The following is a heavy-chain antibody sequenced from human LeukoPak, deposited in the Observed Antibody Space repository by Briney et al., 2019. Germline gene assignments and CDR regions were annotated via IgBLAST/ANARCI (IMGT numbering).Heavy chain of an antibody. CDR2: LYIGGNT. J-gene: IGHJ4*02. CDR1: GLTVNNNY. Sequence: GSLRLSCAASGLTVNNNYMNWVRQAPGKGLEWVSALYIGGNTYYADSVRGRFTISGDNSKNTLYLQMNSLRAEDTAIYYCMTAAGYNFGQYWGQGTLVTVSS. D-gene: IGHD5-18*01. CDR3: MTAAGYNFGQY. V-gene: IGHV3-53*01.